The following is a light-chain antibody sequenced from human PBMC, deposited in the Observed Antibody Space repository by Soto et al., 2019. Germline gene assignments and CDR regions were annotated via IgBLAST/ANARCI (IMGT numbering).Light chain of an antibody. V-gene: IGKV3-20*01. Sequence: IVLTQSPGTLSSSPGERATVSCRASQSVSSSYLAWYQQKPGQAPRLLIYGASSRATGIPDRFSGSASGTDFPITISRLEPEDFAVYYCQQYGSSPTFGQGTRLEIK. CDR2: GAS. J-gene: IGKJ5*01. CDR3: QQYGSSPT. CDR1: QSVSSSY.